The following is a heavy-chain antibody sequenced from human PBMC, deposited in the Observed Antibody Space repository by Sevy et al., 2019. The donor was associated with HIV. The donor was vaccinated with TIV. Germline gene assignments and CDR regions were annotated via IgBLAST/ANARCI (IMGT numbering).Heavy chain of an antibody. CDR1: GFTFSNYA. J-gene: IGHJ4*02. V-gene: IGHV3-23*01. CDR3: AREGCSKPHDY. CDR2: FSFGCGKI. D-gene: IGHD2-2*01. Sequence: GGSLRLSCAASGFTFSNYAMSWVRQAPGKGLEWVSTFSFGCGKINYADSVKGRLTISRDNSKNTLYLQMNSLRAEDTAIYYCAREGCSKPHDYWGQGTLVTVSS.